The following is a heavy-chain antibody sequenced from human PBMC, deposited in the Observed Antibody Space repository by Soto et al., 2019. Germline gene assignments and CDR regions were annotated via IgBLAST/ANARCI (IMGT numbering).Heavy chain of an antibody. CDR2: ISSSGATR. CDR1: GFTFNDYY. D-gene: IGHD2-8*01. CDR3: AGYCTNGVCYSGY. Sequence: VQLVESGGGLVKPGGSLRLSCAASGFTFNDYYMTWIRQAPGKGLEWVSYISSSGATRYYADSVKGRFTISRDNAKNSVYLQMTSLRVEDTAVYYCAGYCTNGVCYSGYWGQGILVTVSS. J-gene: IGHJ4*02. V-gene: IGHV3-11*01.